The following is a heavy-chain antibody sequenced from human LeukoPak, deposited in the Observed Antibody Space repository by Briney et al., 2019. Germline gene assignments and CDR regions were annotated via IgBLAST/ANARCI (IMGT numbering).Heavy chain of an antibody. CDR2: ISTSNNYI. CDR3: ARDLTFDY. CDR1: GFTFSAYS. Sequence: GGSLRLSCAASGFTFSAYSMNWVRQAPGKGLEWVSSISTSNNYIYYADSVKGRFTMSRDNAKNSLYLQMNSLRAEDTAVYYCARDLTFDYWGQGTLVTVSS. V-gene: IGHV3-21*01. J-gene: IGHJ4*02.